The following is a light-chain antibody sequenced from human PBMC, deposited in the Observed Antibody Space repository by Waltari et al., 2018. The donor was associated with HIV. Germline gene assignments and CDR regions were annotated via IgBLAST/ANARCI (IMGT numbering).Light chain of an antibody. Sequence: QAVVTQEPSLTVSPGGTVTLTCGSSTGAVTSGHHPYWFQQKSGQAPRTLIYDTNNKHPSPPARFSGSLLGGQAALTLSGAQPEDEADYFCLLSYAGARPVVFGGGTKLTVL. CDR3: LLSYAGARPVV. CDR2: DTN. CDR1: TGAVTSGHH. J-gene: IGLJ2*01. V-gene: IGLV7-46*01.